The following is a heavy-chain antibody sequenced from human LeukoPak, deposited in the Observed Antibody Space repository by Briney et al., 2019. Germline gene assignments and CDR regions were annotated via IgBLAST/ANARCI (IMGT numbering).Heavy chain of an antibody. D-gene: IGHD4-17*01. CDR2: INHSGST. V-gene: IGHV4-39*07. Sequence: PSETLSLTCTVSGGSISSGGYYWSWIRQPPGKGLEWIGEINHSGSTNYNPSLKSRVTISVDTSKNQFSLKLSSVTAADTAVYYCARTRYGDTALDYWGQGTLVTVSS. CDR1: GGSISSGGYY. J-gene: IGHJ4*02. CDR3: ARTRYGDTALDY.